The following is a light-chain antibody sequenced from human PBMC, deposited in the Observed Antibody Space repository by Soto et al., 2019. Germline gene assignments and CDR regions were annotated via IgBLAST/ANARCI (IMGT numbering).Light chain of an antibody. Sequence: QSALTQPASVSGSPGQAITISCSGTSSDVGAFNYVSCYQQHPGKAPKLMIYDVSNRPSVVSNRFSGSTSGNTASLTISGLRADDEADYYCNSYTSNNTYVFGTGTKLTVL. V-gene: IGLV2-14*03. CDR3: NSYTSNNTYV. J-gene: IGLJ1*01. CDR1: SSDVGAFNY. CDR2: DVS.